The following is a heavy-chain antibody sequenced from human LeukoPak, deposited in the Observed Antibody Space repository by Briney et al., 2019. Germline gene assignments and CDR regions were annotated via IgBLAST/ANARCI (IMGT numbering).Heavy chain of an antibody. CDR3: ARGFCSGGTCFDY. CDR2: IYSGAAT. D-gene: IGHD2-15*01. CDR1: GFTVGSNY. J-gene: IGHJ4*02. Sequence: GGSLRLSCAASGFTVGSNYMTWVRQAPGKGLEWVSFIYSGAATDYADSVKGRFTISTDNSKNTLYLQMNSLRADDTAMYYCARGFCSGGTCFDYWGQGTLVTVSS. V-gene: IGHV3-53*01.